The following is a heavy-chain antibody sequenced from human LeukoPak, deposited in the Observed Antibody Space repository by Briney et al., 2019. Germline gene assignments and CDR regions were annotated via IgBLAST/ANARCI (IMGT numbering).Heavy chain of an antibody. D-gene: IGHD3-3*01. CDR3: AKRGSKSGSLQGGFDY. CDR1: GFTFSTYP. Sequence: GGSLRLSCAASGFTFSTYPMSWVRQVPGKGLEWVSAIGAGGTTYYADSVKGRFTISRDNSKNTLYMQMTSLRAENTAVYYCAKRGSKSGSLQGGFDYWGQGTLVTVSS. J-gene: IGHJ4*02. CDR2: IGAGGTT. V-gene: IGHV3-23*01.